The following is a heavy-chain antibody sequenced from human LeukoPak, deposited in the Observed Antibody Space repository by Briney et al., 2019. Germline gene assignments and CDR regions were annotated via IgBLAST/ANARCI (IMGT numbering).Heavy chain of an antibody. CDR1: GFTYDEYA. V-gene: IGHV3-9*01. CDR2: INWNSDST. J-gene: IGHJ4*02. D-gene: IGHD4-17*01. CDR3: ARDSGDYAFDY. Sequence: PGGSLRLSCVASGFTYDEYAMHWVRQAPGKGLEWISGINWNSDSTGYADSVKSRFTISRDNAKNSLYLQMNSLRAEDTAVYYCARDSGDYAFDYWGQGTLVTVSS.